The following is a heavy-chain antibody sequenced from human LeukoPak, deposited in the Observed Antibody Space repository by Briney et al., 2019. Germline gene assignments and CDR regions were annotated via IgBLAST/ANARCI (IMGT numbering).Heavy chain of an antibody. D-gene: IGHD3-22*01. V-gene: IGHV3-33*01. CDR3: ARDPTAYYDSSGYYLNTIDY. CDR2: MWYDGSNK. CDR1: GFTFSSYG. Sequence: GGSLRLSCAASGFTFSSYGMHWVRQAPGKGLEWVAVMWYDGSNKYYADSVKGRFTISRDNSKKTLYLQMNSLRAEDTAVYYCARDPTAYYDSSGYYLNTIDYWGQGTLVTVSS. J-gene: IGHJ4*02.